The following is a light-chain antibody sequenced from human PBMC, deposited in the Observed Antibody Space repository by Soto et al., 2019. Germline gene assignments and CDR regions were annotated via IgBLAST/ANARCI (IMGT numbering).Light chain of an antibody. J-gene: IGKJ3*01. CDR3: QQRTTWPRLCT. CDR2: DPS. CDR1: QSVSSY. V-gene: IGKV3-11*01. Sequence: EIVLTQSPATLSLSPGERATLSCRASQSVSSYLAWYQQKPAQAPRLLIYDPSKRATGIPARFSGSGSGTDFTLTISSLEPEDFAVYYCQQRTTWPRLCTFGPGIKVDIK.